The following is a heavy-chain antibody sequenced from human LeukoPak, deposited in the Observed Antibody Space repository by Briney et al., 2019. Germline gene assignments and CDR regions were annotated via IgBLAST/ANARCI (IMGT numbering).Heavy chain of an antibody. CDR1: GYSISSDYY. V-gene: IGHV4-38-2*01. CDR3: ARGLTYYDFWSGHHPGSYYMDV. CDR2: IYHSGST. D-gene: IGHD3-3*01. J-gene: IGHJ6*03. Sequence: SETLPLTCAVSGYSISSDYYWGWIRQPPGKGLEWIGSIYHSGSTYYNPSLKSRVTISVDTSKNQFSLKLTSVTAADTAVYYCARGLTYYDFWSGHHPGSYYMDVWGKGTTVTVSS.